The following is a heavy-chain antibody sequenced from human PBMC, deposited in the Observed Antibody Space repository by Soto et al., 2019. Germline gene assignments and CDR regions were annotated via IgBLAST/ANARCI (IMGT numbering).Heavy chain of an antibody. CDR3: ARDGIGTADMVLQT. Sequence: SETLSLTCSVSGYSIGSYHWSWIRQPPGKGPEWIGYIFHNGDTSYNPSLKSRVTMSVDTSKSQVSLRLTSVTAADTAIYFCARDGIGTADMVLQTWGQGVLVTVSS. CDR2: IFHNGDT. V-gene: IGHV4-59*12. J-gene: IGHJ4*01. D-gene: IGHD3-3*02. CDR1: GYSIGSYH.